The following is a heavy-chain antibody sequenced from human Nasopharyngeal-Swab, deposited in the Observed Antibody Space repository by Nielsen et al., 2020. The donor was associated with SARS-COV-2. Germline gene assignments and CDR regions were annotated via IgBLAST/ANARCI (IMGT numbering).Heavy chain of an antibody. J-gene: IGHJ4*02. CDR3: AASQWGEYFDY. V-gene: IGHV1-24*01. CDR1: GSTLTEIS. Sequence: ASVKVSCQVSGSTLTEISMHWVRQAHGRGLEWMGGFDPEDGETIYAQKFQGRVTMTEDTSIDTAYMELRSLRSEDTAVYYCAASQWGEYFDYWGQGTLVSVSS. D-gene: IGHD3-16*01. CDR2: FDPEDGET.